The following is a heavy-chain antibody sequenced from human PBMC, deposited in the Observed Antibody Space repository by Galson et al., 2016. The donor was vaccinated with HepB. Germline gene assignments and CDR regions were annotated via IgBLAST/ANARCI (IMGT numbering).Heavy chain of an antibody. CDR2: IKDDGSEK. Sequence: SLRLSCAASGFTFSNYWMSWVRQGPGKGLEWVGNIKDDGSEKNYVESVKGRFTISRDNAKNSLYLQMNSRRVEDTALYYCTRDFGYSNYDWGQGTLVTVSS. CDR1: GFTFSNYW. J-gene: IGHJ4*02. CDR3: TRDFGYSNYD. V-gene: IGHV3-7*01. D-gene: IGHD6-13*01.